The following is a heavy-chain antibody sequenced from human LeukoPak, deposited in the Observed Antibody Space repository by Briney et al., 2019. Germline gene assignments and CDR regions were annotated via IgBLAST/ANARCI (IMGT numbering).Heavy chain of an antibody. Sequence: SETLSLTCTVSGDSITSGSYYWGWIRQTPGKGLEWIGNIYSDGDTPFNPSLKSRITMSVDTSKNQFSPKLNSVTAADTAVYFCARDSGFWLYWGQGTLVSVSS. J-gene: IGHJ4*02. CDR3: ARDSGFWLY. CDR1: GDSITSGSYY. V-gene: IGHV4-39*07. CDR2: IYSDGDT. D-gene: IGHD3-22*01.